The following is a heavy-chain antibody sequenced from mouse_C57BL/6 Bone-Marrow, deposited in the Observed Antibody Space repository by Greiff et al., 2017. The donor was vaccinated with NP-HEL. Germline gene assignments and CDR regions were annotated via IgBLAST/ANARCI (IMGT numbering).Heavy chain of an antibody. CDR2: IDPETGGT. J-gene: IGHJ2*01. CDR3: TRRDGYFDY. CDR1: GYTFTDYE. D-gene: IGHD2-3*01. V-gene: IGHV1-15*01. Sequence: VQLKESGAELVRPGASVTLSCKASGYTFTDYEMHWVKQTPVHGLEWIGAIDPETGGTAYNQKFKGKAILTADKSSSAAYMELRSLTAEDSAVYYCTRRDGYFDYWGQGTTLTVSS.